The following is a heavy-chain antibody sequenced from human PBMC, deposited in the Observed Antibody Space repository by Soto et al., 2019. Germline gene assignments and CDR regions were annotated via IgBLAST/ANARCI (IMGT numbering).Heavy chain of an antibody. J-gene: IGHJ4*02. Sequence: SETLSLTCTVSGGSISSYYWSWIRQPPGKGLEWIGYIYYSGSTNYNPSLKSRVTMSVDTSKNQFSLKLTSVTAADAAVYYCARGDTYFDCWGQGTLVTVSS. CDR2: IYYSGST. V-gene: IGHV4-59*01. CDR1: GGSISSYY. D-gene: IGHD5-18*01. CDR3: ARGDTYFDC.